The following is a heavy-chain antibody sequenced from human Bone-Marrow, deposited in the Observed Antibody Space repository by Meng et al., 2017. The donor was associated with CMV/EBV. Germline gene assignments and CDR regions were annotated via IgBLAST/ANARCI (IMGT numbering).Heavy chain of an antibody. CDR3: ARDLEVGATRFDY. CDR1: GGSVHSDSFY. D-gene: IGHD1-26*01. J-gene: IGHJ4*02. Sequence: SETLSLTCTVSGGSVHSDSFYWSWIRQPPGKGLEWIGHVFDTWSTNYNPSLKSRVTISVDTSKNQFSLKLSSVTAADTAVYYCARDLEVGATRFDYWGQGKLVNVAS. CDR2: VFDTWST. V-gene: IGHV4-61*01.